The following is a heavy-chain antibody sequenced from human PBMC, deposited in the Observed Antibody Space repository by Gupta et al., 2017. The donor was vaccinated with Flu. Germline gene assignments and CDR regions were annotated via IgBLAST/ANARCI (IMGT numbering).Heavy chain of an antibody. CDR2: INNDEKSI. CDR3: ATGGSDSWDVAF. J-gene: IGHJ4*02. D-gene: IGHD1-26*01. V-gene: IGHV3-48*01. Sequence: VRQAPGKGPEWVSYINNDEKSIYYADSVKGRFTISRDNAKSSLSLLMSSLRVEDTAVYYCATGGSDSWDVAFWGQGTLVSVSS.